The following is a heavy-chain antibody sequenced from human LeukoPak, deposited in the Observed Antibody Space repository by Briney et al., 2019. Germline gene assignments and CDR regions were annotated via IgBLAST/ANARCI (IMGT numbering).Heavy chain of an antibody. CDR2: INPNSGGT. CDR1: GYTFTGYY. Sequence: ASVKVSCKASGYTFTGYYMHWVRQAPGQGLEWMGWINPNSGGTNYAQKFQGRVTITRDTSISTAYMELRSLRSDDAAVYYCARDAERYNWNDGRLGDYWGQGTLVTVSS. D-gene: IGHD1-1*01. CDR3: ARDAERYNWNDGRLGDY. V-gene: IGHV1-2*02. J-gene: IGHJ4*02.